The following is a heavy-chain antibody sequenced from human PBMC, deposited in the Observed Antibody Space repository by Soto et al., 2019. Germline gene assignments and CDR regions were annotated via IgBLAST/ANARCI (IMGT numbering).Heavy chain of an antibody. CDR1: GYTLTELS. D-gene: IGHD2-15*01. J-gene: IGHJ5*02. V-gene: IGHV1-24*01. Sequence: QVPLVQSGAEVKKPGASVKVSCKVSGYTLTELSMHWVRQAPGKGLEWMGGFDPEDGETIYAQKFQGRVTMTEDTSKDHAHMELSRLKAEDTAGFYFGTLEARAARNCWENLVGPWGQGTLVT. CDR2: FDPEDGET. CDR3: GTLEARAARNCWENLVGP.